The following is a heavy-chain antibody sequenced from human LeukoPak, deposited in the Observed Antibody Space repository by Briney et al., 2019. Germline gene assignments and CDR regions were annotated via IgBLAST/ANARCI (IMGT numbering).Heavy chain of an antibody. V-gene: IGHV1-46*01. Sequence: ASVKVSCKASGYTFTSYYMHWVRQAPGQGLEWMGIINPSGGSTSYAQKFQGRVTITADKSTSTAYMELSSLRSEDTAVYYCARAAAIPDYGDYLNYYYYYMDVWGKGTTVTVSS. CDR3: ARAAAIPDYGDYLNYYYYYMDV. CDR1: GYTFTSYY. D-gene: IGHD4-17*01. J-gene: IGHJ6*03. CDR2: INPSGGST.